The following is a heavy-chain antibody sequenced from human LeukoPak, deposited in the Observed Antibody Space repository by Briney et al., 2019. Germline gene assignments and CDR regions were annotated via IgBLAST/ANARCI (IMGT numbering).Heavy chain of an antibody. V-gene: IGHV3-74*01. J-gene: IGHJ3*01. CDR2: INSHGRDT. CDR1: GFTFSTYW. D-gene: IGHD2-21*02. CDR3: ARGGRDHAFDV. Sequence: GGSLRLSCVASGFTFSTYWMHWVRRGPGKGLVWVSRINSHGRDTIYADPVTGRFTISRDNAKNTLYLQVDSLGAEDTAVYYCARGGRDHAFDVWGQGTMVTVSS.